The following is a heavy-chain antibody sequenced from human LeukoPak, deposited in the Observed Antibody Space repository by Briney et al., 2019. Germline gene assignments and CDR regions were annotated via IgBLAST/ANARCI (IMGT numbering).Heavy chain of an antibody. CDR3: ARGPPHDYTTSGFFFNY. Sequence: SETLSLTCAIYGGSFSGYYWSWIRQPPNRGPEWIGEITHSGTTNYNPSLKSRVTISEDTSKNQFSLNLNSVTAADTAVYYCARGPPHDYTTSGFFFNYWGQGTLVTVSS. CDR2: ITHSGTT. J-gene: IGHJ4*02. CDR1: GGSFSGYY. V-gene: IGHV4-34*01. D-gene: IGHD3-22*01.